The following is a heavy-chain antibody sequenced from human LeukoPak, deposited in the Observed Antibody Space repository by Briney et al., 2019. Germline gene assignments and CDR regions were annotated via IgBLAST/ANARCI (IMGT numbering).Heavy chain of an antibody. Sequence: PSETLSLTCTVSGGSISSSSYYWGWIRQPPGKGLEWNGSIYYSGSTYYNPSLKSRVTISVDTSKNQFSLKLSSVTAADTAVYYCARRVDIVATTYFDYWGQGTLVTVSS. CDR2: IYYSGST. D-gene: IGHD5-12*01. V-gene: IGHV4-39*01. CDR1: GGSISSSSYY. CDR3: ARRVDIVATTYFDY. J-gene: IGHJ4*02.